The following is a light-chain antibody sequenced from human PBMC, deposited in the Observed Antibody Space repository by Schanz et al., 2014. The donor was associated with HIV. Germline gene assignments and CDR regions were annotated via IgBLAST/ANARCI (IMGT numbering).Light chain of an antibody. V-gene: IGKV3-20*01. CDR2: GAS. CDR1: QSLSSTY. CDR3: QQYGSSPPT. Sequence: EIVLTQSPGTLSLSPGEGATLSCRASQSLSSTYLAWYQQKPGQPPRLLIYGASKRATGIPDRFSGSGSGTDFTLTISRLEPEDFAVYYCQQYGSSPPTFGPGTKVDIK. J-gene: IGKJ3*01.